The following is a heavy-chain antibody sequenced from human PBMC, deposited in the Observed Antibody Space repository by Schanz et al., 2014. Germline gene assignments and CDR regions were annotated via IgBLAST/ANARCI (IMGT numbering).Heavy chain of an antibody. D-gene: IGHD5-12*01. V-gene: IGHV3-23*04. Sequence: HLVGSGGGLIQPGGSLRLSCAASGFTFSTYAMSWVRQAPGKGLEWVSAISGSGGSTYYADSVEGRFTISRDNSRNTLYLQMNSLRTEDTAVYYCASPSGYSDYGTYFDFWGQGTLVTVSS. CDR2: ISGSGGST. J-gene: IGHJ4*02. CDR1: GFTFSTYA. CDR3: ASPSGYSDYGTYFDF.